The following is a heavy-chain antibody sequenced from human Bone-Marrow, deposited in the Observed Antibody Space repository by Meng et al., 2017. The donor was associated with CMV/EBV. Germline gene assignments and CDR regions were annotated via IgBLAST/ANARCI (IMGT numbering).Heavy chain of an antibody. D-gene: IGHD6-6*01. CDR1: GGSFSGYY. V-gene: IGHV4-34*01. CDR3: ARGVRESSIAARQRGLYFDY. Sequence: GSLRLSCAVYGGSFSGYYWSWIRQPPGKGLEWIGEINHSGSTNYNPSLKSRVTISVDTSKNQFSLKLSSVTAADTAVYYCARGVRESSIAARQRGLYFDYWGQGKLV. J-gene: IGHJ4*02. CDR2: INHSGST.